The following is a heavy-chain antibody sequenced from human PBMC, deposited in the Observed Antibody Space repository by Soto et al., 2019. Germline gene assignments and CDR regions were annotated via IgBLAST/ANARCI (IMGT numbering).Heavy chain of an antibody. CDR2: IDSGGTST. CDR3: VRDAGHSSTWYRNYFDY. CDR1: GFTFDNYW. V-gene: IGHV3-74*01. J-gene: IGHJ4*02. D-gene: IGHD6-13*01. Sequence: GGSLRISCAASGFTFDNYWMHGVRRAPGKGLVWVSRIDSGGTSTKYADSVKGRFLISRDNSKNTLSLQMNSLRAEDTAVYYCVRDAGHSSTWYRNYFDYWGQGHMVTVSS.